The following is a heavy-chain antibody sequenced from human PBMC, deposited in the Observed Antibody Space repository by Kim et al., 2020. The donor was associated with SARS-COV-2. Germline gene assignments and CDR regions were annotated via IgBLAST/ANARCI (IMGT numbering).Heavy chain of an antibody. J-gene: IGHJ6*02. V-gene: IGHV3-30*01. Sequence: AVKGRFTSSRDNAKNTRYLQMNSLRAEDTAVYYCARDRVGLLVYYGMDVWGQGTTVTVSS. D-gene: IGHD2-8*02. CDR3: ARDRVGLLVYYGMDV.